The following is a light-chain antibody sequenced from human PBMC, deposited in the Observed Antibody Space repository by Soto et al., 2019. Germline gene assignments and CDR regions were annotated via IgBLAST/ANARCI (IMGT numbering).Light chain of an antibody. CDR3: QQYKNRPGT. CDR1: QSVSSK. CDR2: GAS. Sequence: EIVLPQSPGTLSVSPGARATLSCRATQSVSSKLAWYQQKPGQAPRLLFYGASTGDTGIPASVSGSGSETEFSLSIICLHSGDFAVDYCQQYKNRPGTFGQGTKVEIK. V-gene: IGKV3-15*01. J-gene: IGKJ1*01.